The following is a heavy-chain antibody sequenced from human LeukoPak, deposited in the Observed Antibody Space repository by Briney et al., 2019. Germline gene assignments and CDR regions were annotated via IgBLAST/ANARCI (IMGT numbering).Heavy chain of an antibody. CDR2: ISYDGSNK. D-gene: IGHD3-22*01. Sequence: PGGSLRLSCAASGFTFSSYAMHWVRQAPGKGLEWVAVISYDGSNKYYADSVKGRFTISRDNSKNTLYLQMNSLRAEDTAVYYCARGVVVVITADYWGQGTLVAVSS. CDR1: GFTFSSYA. V-gene: IGHV3-30-3*01. CDR3: ARGVVVVITADY. J-gene: IGHJ4*02.